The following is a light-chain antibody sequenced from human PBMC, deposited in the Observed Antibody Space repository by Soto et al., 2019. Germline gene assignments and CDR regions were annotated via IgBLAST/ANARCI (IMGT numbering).Light chain of an antibody. CDR3: CSYAGNDTFVI. CDR2: DVT. CDR1: GNDIGRYDF. J-gene: IGLJ2*01. Sequence: QSALTQPRSVSGSPGQSVTISCAGTGNDIGRYDFVSWYQQHPGKAPNLMIYDVTERPSGVPDRFSGSKSGSTASLTISRLQAEDEADYYCCSYAGNDTFVIFGGGTKVTVL. V-gene: IGLV2-11*01.